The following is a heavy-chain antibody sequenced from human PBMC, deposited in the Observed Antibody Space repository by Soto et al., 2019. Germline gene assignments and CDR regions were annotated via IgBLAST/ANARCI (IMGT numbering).Heavy chain of an antibody. CDR3: AREGIQLWLHYDGMDV. V-gene: IGHV4-34*01. Sequence: QVQLQQWGAGLLKPSETLSLTCAVYGGSFSGYYWSWIRQPPGKGLEWIGEINHSGSTNYNPSLKSRVTIAVDTSKNQFSLKVGSVTAADTAVYYCAREGIQLWLHYDGMDVWGQGTTVTVSS. CDR1: GGSFSGYY. CDR2: INHSGST. J-gene: IGHJ6*02. D-gene: IGHD5-18*01.